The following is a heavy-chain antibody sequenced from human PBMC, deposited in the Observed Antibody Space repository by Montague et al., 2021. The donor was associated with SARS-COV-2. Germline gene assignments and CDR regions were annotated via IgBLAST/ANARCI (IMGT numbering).Heavy chain of an antibody. CDR2: IDPAGGAT. CDR1: GFTFSKFG. D-gene: IGHD6-6*01. V-gene: IGHV3-23*01. J-gene: IGHJ4*02. CDR3: ASSNFFAY. Sequence: SLRLSCAASGFTFSKFGMNWVRQAPGKGLEWVSTIDPAGGATYYADSVRGRLAISRDNSKNILSLQMDSLTADDTAVYYCASSNFFAYWGQGTLITVSS.